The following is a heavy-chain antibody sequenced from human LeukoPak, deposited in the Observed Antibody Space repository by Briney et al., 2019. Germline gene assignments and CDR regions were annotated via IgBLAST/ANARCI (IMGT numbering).Heavy chain of an antibody. CDR2: ISSSSSYI. V-gene: IGHV3-21*01. CDR1: GFTFSSYS. Sequence: GSLLLSCAASGFTFSSYSMNWVRQAPGKGLEWVSSISSSSSYIYYADSVKGRFTISRDNAKNSLYLQMNSLRAEDTAVYYCARDVEMATSYQYYFDYWGQGTLVAVSS. J-gene: IGHJ4*02. CDR3: ARDVEMATSYQYYFDY. D-gene: IGHD5-24*01.